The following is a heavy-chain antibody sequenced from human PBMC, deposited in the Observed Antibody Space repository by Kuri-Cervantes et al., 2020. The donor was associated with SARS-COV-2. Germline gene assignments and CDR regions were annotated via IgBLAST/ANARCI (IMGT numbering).Heavy chain of an antibody. V-gene: IGHV4-34*01. CDR3: ARGSGGGSYGLGYGMDV. J-gene: IGHJ6*02. CDR1: GGSFSAYY. Sequence: SETLSLTCAVYGGSFSAYYWRWSWIRQPPGKGLEWIGEINHSGSTNYNPSLKSRVTISVDTSKNQFSLKLSSVTAADTAVYYCARGSGGGSYGLGYGMDVWGRGTTVTVSS. CDR2: INHSGST. D-gene: IGHD5-18*01.